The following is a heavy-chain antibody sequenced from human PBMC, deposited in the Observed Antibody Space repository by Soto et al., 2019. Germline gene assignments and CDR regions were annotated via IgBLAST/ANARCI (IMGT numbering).Heavy chain of an antibody. CDR2: IIPILGIA. CDR1: GGTFSSYT. CDR3: ARSDCSGGSCYNFDY. Sequence: SVKVSCKASGGTFSSYTISWVRQAPGQGLEWMGRIIPILGIANYAQKFQGRVTITADKSTSTAYMELSSLRSEDTAVYYCARSDCSGGSCYNFDYWGQGTLVTVSS. V-gene: IGHV1-69*02. D-gene: IGHD2-15*01. J-gene: IGHJ4*02.